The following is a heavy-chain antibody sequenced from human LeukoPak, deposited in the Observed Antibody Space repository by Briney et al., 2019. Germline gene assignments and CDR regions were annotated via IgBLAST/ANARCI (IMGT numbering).Heavy chain of an antibody. V-gene: IGHV1-8*02. CDR3: ARGLVRYRRTFDP. CDR1: GYPFANFA. CDR2: ISGDKGPT. D-gene: IGHD5-12*01. Sequence: ASVKVSCKASGYPFANFAISWVRQARGQGLEWVGWISGDKGPTYYAQKFQGRVTMTRNTSISTAYMELSSLRSEDTAVYYCARGLVRYRRTFDPWGQGTLVTVSS. J-gene: IGHJ5*02.